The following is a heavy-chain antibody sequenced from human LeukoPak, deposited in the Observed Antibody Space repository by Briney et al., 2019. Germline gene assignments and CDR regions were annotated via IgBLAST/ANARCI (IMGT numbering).Heavy chain of an antibody. Sequence: GGSLRLSCAASGFTFSSYEMNWVRQAPGKGQEWVSYITSSGSIKHYADSVKGRFTISRDNAKNSLYLQMNSLRAEDTAVYYCAKDGSSGWGYFDSWGQGTLVTVSS. J-gene: IGHJ4*02. V-gene: IGHV3-48*03. CDR2: ITSSGSIK. CDR1: GFTFSSYE. CDR3: AKDGSSGWGYFDS. D-gene: IGHD6-19*01.